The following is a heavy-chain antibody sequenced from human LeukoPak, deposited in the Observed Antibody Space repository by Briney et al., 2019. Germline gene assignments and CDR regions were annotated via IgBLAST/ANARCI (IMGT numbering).Heavy chain of an antibody. Sequence: GGSLRLSCAASGFTFSSYWMSWVRQAPGKGLEWVANIKQDGSEKYYVDSVKGRFTISRDNAKNSLYLQMNSLRAEDTAVYYCASPLITMFGVVTDYWGQGTLVTVCS. J-gene: IGHJ4*02. CDR1: GFTFSSYW. D-gene: IGHD3-3*01. CDR2: IKQDGSEK. V-gene: IGHV3-7*01. CDR3: ASPLITMFGVVTDY.